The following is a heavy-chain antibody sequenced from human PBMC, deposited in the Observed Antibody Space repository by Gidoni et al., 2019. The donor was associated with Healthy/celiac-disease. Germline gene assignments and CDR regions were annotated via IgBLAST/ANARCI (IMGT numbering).Heavy chain of an antibody. D-gene: IGHD3-3*01. J-gene: IGHJ4*02. CDR1: GGSISSYY. CDR2: IYYSGST. CDR3: AGLYDFWSGYKC. Sequence: QVQLQESGPGLVKPSETLSLTCTVSGGSISSYYWSWIRQPPGKGLEWIGYIYYSGSTNYNPSLKSRVTISVDTSKNQFSLKLSSVTAADTAVYYCAGLYDFWSGYKCWGQGTLVTVSS. V-gene: IGHV4-59*01.